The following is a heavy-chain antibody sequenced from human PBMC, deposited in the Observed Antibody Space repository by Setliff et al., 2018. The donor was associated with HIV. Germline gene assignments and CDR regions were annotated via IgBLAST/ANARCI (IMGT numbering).Heavy chain of an antibody. CDR1: GFTFGDYA. CDR2: IKSKTDGETE. Sequence: GGSLRLSCTTSGFTFGDYAITWVRQAPGKGLEWVGRIKSKTDGETEDYAAPVKGRFTISRDDSRSTLYLQMNSLITEDTALYYCTTAVAQNWYGSGNENYWGQGTLVTVSS. V-gene: IGHV3-15*01. J-gene: IGHJ4*02. CDR3: TTAVAQNWYGSGNENY. D-gene: IGHD3-10*01.